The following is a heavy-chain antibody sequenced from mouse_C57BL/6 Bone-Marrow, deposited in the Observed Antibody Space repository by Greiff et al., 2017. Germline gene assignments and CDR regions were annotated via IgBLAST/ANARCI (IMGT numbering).Heavy chain of an antibody. CDR3: SSFDGNYFDF. CDR1: GFNIKDDY. D-gene: IGHD2-3*01. Sequence: VQLKESGAELVRPGASVKLSCTASGFNIKDDYIHWVKQRPEQGLEWIGWIDPEIGDTEYASKFQGKATITSDTSSNTAYLQLSSLTSEDTAVYYCSSFDGNYFDFWGPGTPLTVAS. J-gene: IGHJ2*01. CDR2: IDPEIGDT. V-gene: IGHV14-4*01.